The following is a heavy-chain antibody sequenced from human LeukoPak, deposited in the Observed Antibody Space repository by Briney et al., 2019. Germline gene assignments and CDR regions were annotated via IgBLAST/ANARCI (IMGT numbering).Heavy chain of an antibody. CDR1: GTSFSDYY. J-gene: IGHJ4*02. CDR3: ARLRPQEYYDSSGYYGESVDY. CDR2: INHRGST. V-gene: IGHV4-34*01. Sequence: SETLSLTCAVYGTSFSDYYWSWIRQPPGKGLEWIGEINHRGSTNYNPSLKSRVTISVDTSKNQFSLKLSSVTAADTAVYYCARLRPQEYYDSSGYYGESVDYWGQGTLVTVSS. D-gene: IGHD3-22*01.